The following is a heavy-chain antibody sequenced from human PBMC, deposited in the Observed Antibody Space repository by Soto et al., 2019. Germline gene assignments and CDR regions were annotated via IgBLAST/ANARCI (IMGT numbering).Heavy chain of an antibody. Sequence: QVQLQESGPGLVKPSETLSLSCTVSGGFSRIYYWNWVRQTPGRKLEWIGYIKESGNTKYNPSLLSRATIAVDTWKNQFSLKLFSVTAADTAVYYCAREAVARGGSDIGMDGWGQGTTVTVSS. CDR3: AREAVARGGSDIGMDG. D-gene: IGHD3-10*01. CDR2: IKESGNT. J-gene: IGHJ6*02. CDR1: GGFSRIYY. V-gene: IGHV4-59*01.